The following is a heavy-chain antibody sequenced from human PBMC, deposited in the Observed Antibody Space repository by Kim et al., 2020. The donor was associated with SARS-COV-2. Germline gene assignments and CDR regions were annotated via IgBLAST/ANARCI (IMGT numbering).Heavy chain of an antibody. CDR2: ISGDGGNT. CDR3: AKDIEGGYSYGPSFDY. D-gene: IGHD5-18*01. J-gene: IGHJ4*02. CDR1: GFTFDDYT. V-gene: IGHV3-43*01. Sequence: GGSLRLSCVASGFTFDDYTMSWVRQAPGKGLEWVSLISGDGGNTYYADSVKGRFTISRDNSKNSLYLQMNRLRTEDTALYYCAKDIEGGYSYGPSFDYWGPGDPVSLSS.